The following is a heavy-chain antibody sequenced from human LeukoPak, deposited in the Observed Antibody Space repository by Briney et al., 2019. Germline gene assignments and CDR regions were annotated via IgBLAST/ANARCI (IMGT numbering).Heavy chain of an antibody. Sequence: SETLSLTCTVSGVSISSYYWSWIRQPPGRGLEWIGYIYYSGSTNYNPSLKSRVTIPVDTSKNQFSLKLISVTAADTAVYYCARAIPDFWSGYAFDIWGQGTMVTVSS. CDR2: IYYSGST. CDR1: GVSISSYY. CDR3: ARAIPDFWSGYAFDI. V-gene: IGHV4-59*08. J-gene: IGHJ3*02. D-gene: IGHD3-3*01.